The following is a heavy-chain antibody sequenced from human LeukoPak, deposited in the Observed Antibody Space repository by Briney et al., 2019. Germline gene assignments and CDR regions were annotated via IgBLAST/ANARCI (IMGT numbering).Heavy chain of an antibody. Sequence: KPSETLSLTCTVSGGSINSYYWSWIRQPAGKGLEWIGRIYSSGSTNYNPSLKSRVSMSVDTSKNQFSLKLTSVTAADTAVYYCARGGKATVVTMWGKGILVTVSS. J-gene: IGHJ4*02. CDR1: GGSINSYY. D-gene: IGHD4-23*01. V-gene: IGHV4-4*07. CDR3: ARGGKATVVTM. CDR2: IYSSGST.